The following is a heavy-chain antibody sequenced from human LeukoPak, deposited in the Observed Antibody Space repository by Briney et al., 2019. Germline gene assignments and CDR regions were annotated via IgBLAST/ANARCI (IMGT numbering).Heavy chain of an antibody. Sequence: PGGSLRLSCAASGFTFSSCSMNWVRQAPGKGLEWVSSISSSSSYIYYADSVKGRFTISRDNAKNSLYLQMYSLRAEDTAVYYCAREGGGTTVSPWYYYYYMDVWGKGTTVTVSS. CDR3: AREGGGTTVSPWYYYYYMDV. CDR2: ISSSSSYI. J-gene: IGHJ6*03. D-gene: IGHD4-17*01. V-gene: IGHV3-21*01. CDR1: GFTFSSCS.